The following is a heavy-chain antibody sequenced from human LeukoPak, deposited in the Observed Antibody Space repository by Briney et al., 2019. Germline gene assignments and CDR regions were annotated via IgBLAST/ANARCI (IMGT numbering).Heavy chain of an antibody. D-gene: IGHD3-22*01. V-gene: IGHV1-18*01. Sequence: ASVKVSCKASGYTFTSYGISWVRQAPGQGLEWMGWISAYNGNTNYAQKLQGRVTMTTDTSTSTAYMELRSLRSDDTAVYYCARDHAGIYYDSSGYYHWGQGTLVTVSS. J-gene: IGHJ5*02. CDR1: GYTFTSYG. CDR3: ARDHAGIYYDSSGYYH. CDR2: ISAYNGNT.